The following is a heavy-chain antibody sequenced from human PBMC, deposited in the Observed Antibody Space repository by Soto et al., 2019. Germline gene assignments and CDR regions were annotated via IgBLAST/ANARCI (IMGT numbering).Heavy chain of an antibody. D-gene: IGHD2-2*01. J-gene: IGHJ4*02. Sequence: ASVKVSCKASGYTFTNFGISWLRQAPGQGLDWMGWISAYSGNIDYAQRFQGRVSMTTDTSTSTAYMELRGLRSDDTAVYYCARVGSYCRSTSCFDYWGQGPLVTVSS. V-gene: IGHV1-18*01. CDR1: GYTFTNFG. CDR3: ARVGSYCRSTSCFDY. CDR2: ISAYSGNI.